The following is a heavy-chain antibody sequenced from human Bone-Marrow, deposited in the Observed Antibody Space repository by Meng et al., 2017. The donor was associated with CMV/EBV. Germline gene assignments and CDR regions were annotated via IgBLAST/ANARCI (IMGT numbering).Heavy chain of an antibody. V-gene: IGHV3-30-3*01. J-gene: IGHJ5*02. Sequence: FDLTFSSYAMHWCRQAPGKGLECVAVISFDGSNKYYASSVKGRFTISRDNSKNTLYLQMNSLRAEDTAVYYCARDSNNDYDINWFDPWGQGTLVTVSS. CDR2: ISFDGSNK. D-gene: IGHD3-22*01. CDR3: ARDSNNDYDINWFDP. CDR1: DLTFSSYA.